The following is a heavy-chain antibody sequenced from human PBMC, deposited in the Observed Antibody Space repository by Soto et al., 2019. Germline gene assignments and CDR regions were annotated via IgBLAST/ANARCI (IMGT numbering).Heavy chain of an antibody. D-gene: IGHD1-26*01. V-gene: IGHV3-33*01. CDR3: ARAVGPFDY. CDR2: IWYDGSNK. J-gene: IGHJ4*02. Sequence: QVQLVESGGGVVQTGRSLRLSCAASGFDFSTYGMHWVRQAPGKGPEWVAVIWYDGSNKYYADSVRGRFIISRDNSKSTLFLQLNSLRAEDTAVYYCARAVGPFDYWGQGTLVTVSS. CDR1: GFDFSTYG.